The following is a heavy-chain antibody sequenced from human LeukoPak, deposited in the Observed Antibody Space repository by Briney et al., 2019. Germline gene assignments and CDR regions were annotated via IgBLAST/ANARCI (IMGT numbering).Heavy chain of an antibody. J-gene: IGHJ4*02. CDR1: GYSFSSYW. Sequence: GESLKISCKASGYSFSSYWIGWVRQMPGKGLDWMGSIHPGDSDTRYSPSFQGQVTISADTSISTAYLHWSSLRASDTAIYYCARRRGWHDSGSPATYYFDFWGQGTLVTVSS. CDR2: IHPGDSDT. CDR3: ARRRGWHDSGSPATYYFDF. D-gene: IGHD3-10*01. V-gene: IGHV5-51*01.